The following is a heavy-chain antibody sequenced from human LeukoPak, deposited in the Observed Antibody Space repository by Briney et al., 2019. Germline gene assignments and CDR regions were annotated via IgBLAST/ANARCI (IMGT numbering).Heavy chain of an antibody. Sequence: GGSLRLSCAASGFTFSSYAMSWVRQAPGKGLEWVSTISGSGDSTYYADSVKGRFTISRDNSKNTLYLQMNSLRAEDTAVYYCAKVGGSRDIVVVVAATFDYWGQGTLVTVSS. CDR2: ISGSGDST. V-gene: IGHV3-23*01. J-gene: IGHJ4*02. CDR3: AKVGGSRDIVVVVAATFDY. D-gene: IGHD2-15*01. CDR1: GFTFSSYA.